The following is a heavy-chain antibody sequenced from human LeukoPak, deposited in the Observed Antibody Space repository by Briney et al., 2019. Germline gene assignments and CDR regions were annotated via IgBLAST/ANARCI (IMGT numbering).Heavy chain of an antibody. CDR1: GYTFTGNF. J-gene: IGHJ4*02. Sequence: ASVKVSCKASGYTFTGNFMHWVRQAPGQGLEWMGWINPNSGGTNYAQKFQGRVTMTRDMSTSTVYMELSSLRSEDTAVYYCARGGGFDYWGQGTLVTVSS. D-gene: IGHD3-16*01. CDR3: ARGGGFDY. CDR2: INPNSGGT. V-gene: IGHV1-2*02.